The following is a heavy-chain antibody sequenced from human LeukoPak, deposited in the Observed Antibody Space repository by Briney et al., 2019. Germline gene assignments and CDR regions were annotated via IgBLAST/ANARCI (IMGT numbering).Heavy chain of an antibody. J-gene: IGHJ5*02. CDR2: INHSGST. CDR3: ARGRTATAIPARRLPYNWFDP. Sequence: KPSETLSLTCAVYGGSFSGYYWSWIRQPPGKGLEWIGEINHSGSTNYNPSLKSRVTISVDTSKNQFSLKLSSVTAADTAVYYCARGRTATAIPARRLPYNWFDPWGQGTLVTVSS. CDR1: GGSFSGYY. V-gene: IGHV4-34*01. D-gene: IGHD2-2*02.